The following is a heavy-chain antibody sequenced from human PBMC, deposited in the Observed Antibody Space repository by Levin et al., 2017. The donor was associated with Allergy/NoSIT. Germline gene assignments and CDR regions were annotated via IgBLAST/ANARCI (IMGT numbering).Heavy chain of an antibody. J-gene: IGHJ4*02. Sequence: GGSLRLSCGASGFTSSTTFTGNWMHWVRQAPGRGLDWVSRINAYGTTTEYADSVKGRFTISRDNAKTTLYLQMDSLRAEDTAVYYCARAGRGRYCNGGTCYSFDYWGQGTRVTVSS. V-gene: IGHV3-74*03. CDR2: INAYGTTT. CDR3: ARAGRGRYCNGGTCYSFDY. D-gene: IGHD2-15*01. CDR1: GFTSSTTFTGNW.